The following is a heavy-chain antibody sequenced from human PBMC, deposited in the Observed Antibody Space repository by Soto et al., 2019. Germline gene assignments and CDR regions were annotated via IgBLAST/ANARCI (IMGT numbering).Heavy chain of an antibody. Sequence: QVQLVQSGAEVKKPGASVKVSCKASGGTFSSYAISWVRQAPGQGLEWMGGIIPTFGTASYAQKFQGRVTITADESTSTAYMELSSLRCEDTAVYYCARDGGYCSGGSCSSIIDYWGKGTLVTVSS. V-gene: IGHV1-69*01. J-gene: IGHJ4*02. CDR1: GGTFSSYA. D-gene: IGHD2-15*01. CDR2: IIPTFGTA. CDR3: ARDGGYCSGGSCSSIIDY.